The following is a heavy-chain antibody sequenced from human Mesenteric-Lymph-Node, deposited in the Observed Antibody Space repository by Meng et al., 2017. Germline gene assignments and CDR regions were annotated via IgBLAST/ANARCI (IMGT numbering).Heavy chain of an antibody. CDR1: GGSISSNGYY. V-gene: IGHV4-39*07. CDR2: IYHSGST. Sequence: LQLQESGPGLAKPSETLSLTCTVSGGSISSNGYYWDWVRQPPGKGLEWIGAIYHSGSTSYNPSLQSRVTMFVDTSKNQFSLKLSSVTAADTAVYYCARGQKGYFDLWGRGTLVTVSS. CDR3: ARGQKGYFDL. J-gene: IGHJ2*01.